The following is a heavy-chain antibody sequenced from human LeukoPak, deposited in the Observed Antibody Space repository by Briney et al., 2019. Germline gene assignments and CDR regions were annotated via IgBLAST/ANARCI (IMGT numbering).Heavy chain of an antibody. J-gene: IGHJ4*02. V-gene: IGHV4-59*01. CDR1: GGSISSYY. D-gene: IGHD2-2*01. CDR3: ARELGYCSSTSCPALYYFDY. Sequence: PSETLSLTCTVSGGSISSYYWSWIRQPPGKGLEWIGYIYYSGSTNYNPSLKSRVTISVDTSKNQFSLKLSSVTAADTAVYYCARELGYCSSTSCPALYYFDYWGQGTLVTVSS. CDR2: IYYSGST.